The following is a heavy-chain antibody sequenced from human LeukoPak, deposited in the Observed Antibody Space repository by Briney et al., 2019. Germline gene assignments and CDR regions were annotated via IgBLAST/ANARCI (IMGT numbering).Heavy chain of an antibody. D-gene: IGHD3-10*01. CDR2: IIPIFGTA. Sequence: SVKVSCKASGGTFSSYAISWVRQAPGQGLEWMGGIIPIFGTANYAQKSQGRVTITADESTSTAYMELSSLRSEDTAVYYCAREVTMVRGVMAYWGQGTLVTVSS. CDR3: AREVTMVRGVMAY. J-gene: IGHJ4*02. V-gene: IGHV1-69*13. CDR1: GGTFSSYA.